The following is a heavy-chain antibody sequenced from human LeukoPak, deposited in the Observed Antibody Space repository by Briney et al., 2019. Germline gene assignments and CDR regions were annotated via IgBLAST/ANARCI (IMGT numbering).Heavy chain of an antibody. CDR1: GYTLTELS. Sequence: ASVKVSCKVSGYTLTELSMHWVRQAPGKGLEWMGGFDPEDGETIYAQKFQGRVTMNEDTSTDTAYMELSSLRSEDTAVYYCATGDRVEMATILYWGQGTMVTVSS. D-gene: IGHD5-24*01. CDR3: ATGDRVEMATILY. J-gene: IGHJ3*01. V-gene: IGHV1-24*01. CDR2: FDPEDGET.